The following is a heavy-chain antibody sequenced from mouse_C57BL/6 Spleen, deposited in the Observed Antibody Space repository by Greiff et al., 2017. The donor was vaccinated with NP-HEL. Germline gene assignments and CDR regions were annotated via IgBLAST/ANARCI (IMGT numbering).Heavy chain of an antibody. Sequence: QVQLQQSGAELVKPGASVKISCKASGYAFSSYWMNWVKQRPGKGLEWIGQIYPGDGATNYNGKFKGKATLTADKSSSTAYMQLSSLTSEDSAVYFCARLGSNYARDYWGQGTSVTVSS. V-gene: IGHV1-80*01. CDR2: IYPGDGAT. J-gene: IGHJ4*01. D-gene: IGHD5-1*01. CDR3: ARLGSNYARDY. CDR1: GYAFSSYW.